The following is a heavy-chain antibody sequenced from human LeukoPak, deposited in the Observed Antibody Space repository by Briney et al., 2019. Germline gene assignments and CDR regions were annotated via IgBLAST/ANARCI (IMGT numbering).Heavy chain of an antibody. CDR2: IYPGDSDT. CDR1: GYSFTSYW. V-gene: IGHV5-51*01. CDR3: ARQRFTTRAYAGNCFDP. J-gene: IGHJ5*02. D-gene: IGHD3-16*01. Sequence: GESLKISCKGSGYSFTSYWIGWVRQMPGKGLGWMGIIYPGDSDTRYSPSFQRQVTISADKSISTAYLQWSSLKASDTAMYYCARQRFTTRAYAGNCFDPWGQGTLVTVSS.